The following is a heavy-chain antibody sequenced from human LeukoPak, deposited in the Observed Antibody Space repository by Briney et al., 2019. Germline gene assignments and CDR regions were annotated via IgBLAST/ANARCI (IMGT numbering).Heavy chain of an antibody. CDR2: IRYDGSDK. CDR3: AKDQSTGTSWTSYYIDV. Sequence: GESLRLSCAACGFTSNSYGMHWLRQAPGRGLEWVSFIRYDGSDKHYADSVTGRYTISRDSAKNTLYLQMNSLRVEDTAVYYGAKDQSTGTSWTSYYIDVWGKGTTVTVSS. D-gene: IGHD1-14*01. V-gene: IGHV3-30*02. CDR1: GFTSNSYG. J-gene: IGHJ6*03.